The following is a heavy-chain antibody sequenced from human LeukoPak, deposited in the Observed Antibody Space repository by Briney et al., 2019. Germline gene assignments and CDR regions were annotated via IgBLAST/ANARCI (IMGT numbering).Heavy chain of an antibody. J-gene: IGHJ6*03. D-gene: IGHD2-2*01. V-gene: IGHV1-69*05. CDR1: GGTFSSYA. CDR3: ARSVVPAANPLDDYYYYYMDV. CDR2: IIPIFGTA. Sequence: GASVKVSCKASGGTFSSYAISWVRQAPGQGLEWMGGIIPIFGTANYAQKFQGRVTITTDESTSTAYMELSSLRSEDTAVYYCARSVVPAANPLDDYYYYYMDVWGKGTTVTVSS.